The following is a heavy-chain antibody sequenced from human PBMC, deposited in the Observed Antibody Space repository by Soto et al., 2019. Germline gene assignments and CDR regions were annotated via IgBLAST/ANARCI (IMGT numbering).Heavy chain of an antibody. V-gene: IGHV3-23*01. Sequence: GSLRLSCAASGFTFSSYARSWVRQAPGKGMEWVAAISGSGGSTYYADSVKGRFTISRENSKNTLYLQMNSLRAEDAAVYYCAKDLVGSNADYYDYWGQGTLVTVSS. CDR2: ISGSGGST. CDR1: GFTFSSYA. J-gene: IGHJ4*02. CDR3: AKDLVGSNADYYDY. D-gene: IGHD2-15*01.